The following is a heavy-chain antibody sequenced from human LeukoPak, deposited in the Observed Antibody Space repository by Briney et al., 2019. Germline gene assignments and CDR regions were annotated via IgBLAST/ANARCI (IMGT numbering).Heavy chain of an antibody. D-gene: IGHD1-1*01. CDR3: ANLNVP. Sequence: PGGSLRLSCAASGFIFSNYYMSWVRQAPGKGLEWVSAINGTGTTTYYADSVKGRFTISRDNSKNTLYLQMNSLRVEDTAVYYCANLNVPWGQGTLVTVSS. CDR2: INGTGTTT. V-gene: IGHV3-23*01. J-gene: IGHJ5*02. CDR1: GFIFSNYY.